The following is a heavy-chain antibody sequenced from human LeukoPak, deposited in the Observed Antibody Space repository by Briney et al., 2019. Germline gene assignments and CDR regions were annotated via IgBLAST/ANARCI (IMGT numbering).Heavy chain of an antibody. Sequence: ASVKVSCKASGYTFTGYYMHWVRQAPGQGLEWMGWINPNSGGTNYAQKFRGRVTMTRDTSISTAYMELSRLRSDDTAMYYCARSYYYDYSGYYADAFDIWGQGTMVTVSS. CDR3: ARSYYYDYSGYYADAFDI. V-gene: IGHV1-2*02. CDR1: GYTFTGYY. CDR2: INPNSGGT. J-gene: IGHJ3*02. D-gene: IGHD3-22*01.